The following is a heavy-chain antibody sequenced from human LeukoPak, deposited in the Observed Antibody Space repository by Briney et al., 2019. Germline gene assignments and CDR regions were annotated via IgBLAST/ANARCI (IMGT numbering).Heavy chain of an antibody. D-gene: IGHD6-19*01. CDR1: GFTFSSFA. J-gene: IGHJ6*03. CDR3: ARVGSSAWYRPRYYFYMDV. CDR2: KSYDGGNR. Sequence: PGRSLRLSCAASGFTFSSFAMHWVRQAPGKGLEWVSVKSYDGGNRYYSDSVKGRFTISRDNSKHTLSLQLSSLRVEDSAVYYCARVGSSAWYRPRYYFYMDVWGKGTTVTVSS. V-gene: IGHV3-30*04.